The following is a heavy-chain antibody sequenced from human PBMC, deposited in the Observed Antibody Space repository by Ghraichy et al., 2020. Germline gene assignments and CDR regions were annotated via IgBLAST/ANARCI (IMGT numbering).Heavy chain of an antibody. CDR1: GVSVNSYY. CDR2: IYYSGST. CDR3: ASSTVTTYWFFDL. Sequence: SETLSLTCSVSGVSVNSYYWSWIRQPPGKGLEWIGYIYYSGSTNYNPSLKSRVSISVDTSQNQFSLKLSSVTAADTAVYYCASSTVTTYWFFDLWGRGTLVTVSS. D-gene: IGHD4-17*01. J-gene: IGHJ2*01. V-gene: IGHV4-59*02.